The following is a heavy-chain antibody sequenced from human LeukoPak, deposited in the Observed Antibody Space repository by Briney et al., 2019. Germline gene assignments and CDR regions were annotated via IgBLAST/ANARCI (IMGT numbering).Heavy chain of an antibody. D-gene: IGHD2-2*01. V-gene: IGHV3-21*01. CDR2: ISSSSSYI. Sequence: GGSLRLSCAASGFTFSSYSMNWVRQAPGKGLEWVSSISSSSSYIYYADSVKGRFTISRDNAKNSLYLQMNSLRAEDTAVYYCARERPPESSMYQLPTGGFDYWGQGTLVTVSS. CDR3: ARERPPESSMYQLPTGGFDY. CDR1: GFTFSSYS. J-gene: IGHJ4*02.